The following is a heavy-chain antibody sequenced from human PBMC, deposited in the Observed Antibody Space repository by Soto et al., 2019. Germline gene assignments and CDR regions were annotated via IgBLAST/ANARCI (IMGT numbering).Heavy chain of an antibody. Sequence: GESLKLSCKGSEYSFANYWIGWVRQMPGNGLEWMGIIYPADSDTRYSPSFQGQVIISADKSISTAYLQWSSLKASDTAMYYCARNSRPYYDFWSGYSRGAFDIWGQGTMVTVS. CDR3: ARNSRPYYDFWSGYSRGAFDI. J-gene: IGHJ3*02. CDR1: EYSFANYW. V-gene: IGHV5-51*01. D-gene: IGHD3-3*01. CDR2: IYPADSDT.